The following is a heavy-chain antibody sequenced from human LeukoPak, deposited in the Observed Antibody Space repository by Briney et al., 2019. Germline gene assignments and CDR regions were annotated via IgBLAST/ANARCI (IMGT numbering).Heavy chain of an antibody. J-gene: IGHJ4*02. Sequence: GASVKVSCKASGYTFTSYDINWVRQATGQGLEWMGWMNPNSGNTGYAQKFQGRVTITRNTSISTAYMELSSLRSEDTAVYYCARDRGLVGALYYFDYWGQGTLVTVSS. D-gene: IGHD1-26*01. CDR2: MNPNSGNT. CDR1: GYTFTSYD. CDR3: ARDRGLVGALYYFDY. V-gene: IGHV1-8*03.